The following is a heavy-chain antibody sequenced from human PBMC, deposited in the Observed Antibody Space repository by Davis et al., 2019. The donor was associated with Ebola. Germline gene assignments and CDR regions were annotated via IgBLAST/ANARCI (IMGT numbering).Heavy chain of an antibody. CDR2: ITGSGENT. CDR1: GFTFSNYA. Sequence: GESLKISCAASGFTFSNYAMSWGRLAPGKGLEWVSAITGSGENTYYANSVKGRFTISRDNSKNTLYLQMNSLRVDDTAVYYCAKDRFKAHYFYMDVWGKGTAVTVSS. V-gene: IGHV3-23*01. D-gene: IGHD3-3*01. CDR3: AKDRFKAHYFYMDV. J-gene: IGHJ6*03.